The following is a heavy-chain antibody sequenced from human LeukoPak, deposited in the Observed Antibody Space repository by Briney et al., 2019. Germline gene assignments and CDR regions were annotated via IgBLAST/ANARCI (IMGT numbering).Heavy chain of an antibody. Sequence: ASVKVSCKASGYTFTSYAMNWVRQAPGQGLEWMGWINTNTGNPTYAQGFTGRFVFSLDTSVSMAYLQISSLKAEDTAVYYCARVKQLVLVFDYYYYMDVWGEGTTVTVSS. CDR1: GYTFTSYA. CDR3: ARVKQLVLVFDYYYYMDV. CDR2: INTNTGNP. J-gene: IGHJ6*03. V-gene: IGHV7-4-1*04. D-gene: IGHD6-13*01.